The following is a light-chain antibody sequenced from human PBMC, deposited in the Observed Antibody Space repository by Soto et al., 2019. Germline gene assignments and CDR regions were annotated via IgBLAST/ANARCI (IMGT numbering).Light chain of an antibody. V-gene: IGKV3-20*01. Sequence: EIVLTQSPGTLSLSPGERATLSCRASQSVSSSYLAWYQQKPGQAPRLLIYGASSSATGIPDRFSGSGSGTDFALTISRLEHEDVAVYYCQRYGSSPWTFGQGTKVEIK. J-gene: IGKJ1*01. CDR2: GAS. CDR1: QSVSSSY. CDR3: QRYGSSPWT.